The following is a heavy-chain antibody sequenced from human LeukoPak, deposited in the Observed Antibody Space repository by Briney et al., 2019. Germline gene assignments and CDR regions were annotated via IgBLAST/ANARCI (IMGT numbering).Heavy chain of an antibody. D-gene: IGHD1-26*01. Sequence: GESLKISCKGSGYSFTSYWIGWVRQMPGKGLEWMGIIYPGDSDTRYSLSFQGQVTISADKSISTAYLQWSSLKASDTAMYYCARGGDSGSLYYYGMDVWGQGTTVTVSS. CDR3: ARGGDSGSLYYYGMDV. J-gene: IGHJ6*02. CDR2: IYPGDSDT. CDR1: GYSFTSYW. V-gene: IGHV5-51*01.